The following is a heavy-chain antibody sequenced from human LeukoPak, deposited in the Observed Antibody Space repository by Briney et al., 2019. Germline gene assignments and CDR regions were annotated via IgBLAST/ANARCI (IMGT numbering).Heavy chain of an antibody. D-gene: IGHD4-11*01. J-gene: IGHJ6*03. CDR2: INHSGST. CDR3: ARGITVYYYYYYYMDV. Sequence: SETLSLTCAVYGGSFSSYYWSWIRQPPGKGLEWIGDINHSGSTNYNPSLKSRVTISVDTSKNQFSLKLSSVTAADTAVYYCARGITVYYYYYYYMDVWGKGTTVTVSS. CDR1: GGSFSSYY. V-gene: IGHV4-34*01.